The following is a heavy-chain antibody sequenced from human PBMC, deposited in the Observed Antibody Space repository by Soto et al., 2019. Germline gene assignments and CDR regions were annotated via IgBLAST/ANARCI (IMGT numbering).Heavy chain of an antibody. CDR2: ISGSGGST. D-gene: IGHD1-26*01. J-gene: IGHJ6*02. Sequence: GGSLRLSCAASGFTFSSYAMSWVRQAPGKGLEWVSAISGSGGSTYYADSVKGRFTISRDNSKNTLYLQMNSLRAEDTAVYYCAKDTSGSYYYYYYYGMDVWGQGTTVTVSS. CDR3: AKDTSGSYYYYYYYGMDV. V-gene: IGHV3-23*01. CDR1: GFTFSSYA.